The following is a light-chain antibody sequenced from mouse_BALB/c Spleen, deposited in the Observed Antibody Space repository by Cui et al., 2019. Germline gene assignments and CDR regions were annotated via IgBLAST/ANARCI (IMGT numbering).Light chain of an antibody. CDR3: QQNNEDPLT. CDR1: KSVDSYGNSF. Sequence: NFVLTTSPASLAECLRQRATISCRASKSVDSYGNSFMHWYQQKPGQPPKLLIYLASNLESGIPARFSGSGSRTDFTLTIDPVEADDAATYYCQQNNEDPLTFGAGTKLELK. CDR2: LAS. J-gene: IGKJ5*01. V-gene: IGKV3-10*01.